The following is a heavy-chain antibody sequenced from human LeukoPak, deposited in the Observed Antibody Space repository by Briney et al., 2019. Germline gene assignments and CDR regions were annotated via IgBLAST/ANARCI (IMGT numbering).Heavy chain of an antibody. CDR1: GGSISSSSYY. D-gene: IGHD1-26*01. CDR2: IYYSGST. V-gene: IGHV4-39*07. J-gene: IGHJ3*02. CDR3: ARDGRLDAFDI. Sequence: SETLSLTCTVSGGSISSSSYYWGWIRQPPGKGLEWIGSIYYSGSTYYNPSLKSRVTISVDTSKNQFSLKLSSVTAADTAVYYCARDGRLDAFDIWGQGQWSPSLQ.